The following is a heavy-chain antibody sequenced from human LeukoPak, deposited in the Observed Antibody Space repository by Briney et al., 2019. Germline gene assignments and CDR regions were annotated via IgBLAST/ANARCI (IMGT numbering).Heavy chain of an antibody. D-gene: IGHD2-2*01. Sequence: GGSLRLSCAASGFTVTTNYMSWVRQAPGKGLEWVSVIYSGGTRNYADSVKGRFTISRDNSKNTLFLQMNSLRVEDTAVYYCATRVTAGNWGQGTLITVSS. CDR3: ATRVTAGN. CDR1: GFTVTTNY. J-gene: IGHJ4*02. CDR2: IYSGGTR. V-gene: IGHV3-53*01.